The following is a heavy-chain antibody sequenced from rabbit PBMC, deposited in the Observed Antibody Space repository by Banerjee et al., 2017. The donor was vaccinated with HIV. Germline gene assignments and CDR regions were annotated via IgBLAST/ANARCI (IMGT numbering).Heavy chain of an antibody. CDR3: ARDSYFGNSGDSL. V-gene: IGHV1S40*01. D-gene: IGHD1-1*01. CDR1: GFSFSSSYY. J-gene: IGHJ4*01. Sequence: QSLEESGGDLVKPGASLTLTCTASGFSFSSSYYMCWVRQAPGKGLEWIACIYTGSGRTYYASWAKGRFTISKISSTTVTLQMTSLTAADTATYFCARDSYFGNSGDSLWGPGTLVTVS. CDR2: IYTGSGRT.